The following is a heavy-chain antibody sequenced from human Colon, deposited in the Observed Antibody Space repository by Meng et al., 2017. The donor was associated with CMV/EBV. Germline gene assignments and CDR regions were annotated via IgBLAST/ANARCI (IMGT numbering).Heavy chain of an antibody. Sequence: GSISSGNYFGSWIRQQPGKGLEWIGYIYYSGNTYSNPSLKSRVTISVDTSKNHFSLKLSSVTVADTAVYYCAREYAVGSGHTNWFDPWGQGTLVTVSS. D-gene: IGHD1-26*01. J-gene: IGHJ5*02. CDR2: IYYSGNT. CDR1: GSISSGNYF. CDR3: AREYAVGSGHTNWFDP. V-gene: IGHV4-31*02.